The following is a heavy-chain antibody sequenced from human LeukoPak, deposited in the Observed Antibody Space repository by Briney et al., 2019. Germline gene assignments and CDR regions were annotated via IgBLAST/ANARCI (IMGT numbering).Heavy chain of an antibody. CDR1: GGSISSSSYY. V-gene: IGHV4-39*01. CDR2: IYYSGGT. CDR3: ALDSGWSAFDI. D-gene: IGHD6-13*01. J-gene: IGHJ3*02. Sequence: PSETLSLTCTVSGGSISSSSYYWGWIRQPPGKGLEWIGSIYYSGGTYYNPSLKSRVTISVDTSKNQFSLKLSSVAAADTAVYYCALDSGWSAFDIWGQGTMVTVSS.